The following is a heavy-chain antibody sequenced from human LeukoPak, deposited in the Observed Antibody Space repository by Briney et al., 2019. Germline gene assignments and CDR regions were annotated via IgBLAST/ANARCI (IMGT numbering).Heavy chain of an antibody. CDR1: GGSISSGGYY. J-gene: IGHJ4*02. CDR3: ARVSLGYCSGGSCPDY. V-gene: IGHV4-30-2*01. Sequence: SETLSLTCTVSGGSISSGGYYWSWIRQPPGKGLEWIGYIYHSGSTYYNPSLKSRVTISVDRSKNQFSLKLSSVTAADTAVYYCARVSLGYCSGGSCPDYWGQGTLVTVSS. CDR2: IYHSGST. D-gene: IGHD2-15*01.